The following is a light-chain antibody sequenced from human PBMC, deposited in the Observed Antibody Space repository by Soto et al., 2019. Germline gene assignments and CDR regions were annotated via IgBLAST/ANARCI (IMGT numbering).Light chain of an antibody. V-gene: IGKV1-5*01. CDR1: QSISLS. Sequence: DIRMTQSPSTLSAFVGDRVTITCLASQSISLSLAWYQQKPGKAPDLLISDASNLERGVPSRFSGSGSGTEFTLTISSLQPDDFATYYCQQYNSYWTFGPGTKVDIK. J-gene: IGKJ1*01. CDR3: QQYNSYWT. CDR2: DAS.